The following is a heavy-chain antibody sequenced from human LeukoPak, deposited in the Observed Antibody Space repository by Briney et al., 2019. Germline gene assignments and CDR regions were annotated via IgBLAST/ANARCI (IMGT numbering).Heavy chain of an antibody. Sequence: GGSLRLSCAASGFTSSSHWMNWVRQAPGKGLEWVSSIFGSGSSAFYADSVKGRFAISRDNSKNTVYLEVNSLRADDTAIYYCAKDGSPYKTMAPFVDYWGQGTMVTVSS. CDR1: GFTSSSHW. CDR2: IFGSGSSA. D-gene: IGHD3-10*01. J-gene: IGHJ4*02. CDR3: AKDGSPYKTMAPFVDY. V-gene: IGHV3-23*01.